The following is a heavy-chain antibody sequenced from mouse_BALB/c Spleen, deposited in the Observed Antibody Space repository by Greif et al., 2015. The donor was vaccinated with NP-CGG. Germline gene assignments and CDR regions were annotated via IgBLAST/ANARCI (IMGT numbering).Heavy chain of an antibody. CDR2: INPSTGYT. CDR3: ARLGLGAY. V-gene: IGHV1-7*01. Sequence: QVQLQQSGAELAKPGASVKMSCKASGYTFTSYWMHWVKQRPGQGLEWIGYINPSTGYTEYNQKFKDKATLTADKSSSTANMQLSSLTSEDSAVYYCARLGLGAYWGQGTLVTDSA. CDR1: GYTFTSYW. D-gene: IGHD4-1*01. J-gene: IGHJ3*01.